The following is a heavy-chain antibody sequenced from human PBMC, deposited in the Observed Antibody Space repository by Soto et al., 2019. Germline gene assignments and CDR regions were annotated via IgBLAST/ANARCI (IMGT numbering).Heavy chain of an antibody. CDR2: IKSKADGETK. J-gene: IGHJ5*02. CDR3: CVVKRLDQYSTSGYWFDP. CDR1: GFTFSHAW. V-gene: IGHV3-15*01. Sequence: GALRLSCAASGFTFSHAWMSWVRQAPGKGLEWVGRIKSKADGETKDYGAPVRGRFTISRDDAKDTLYLQMNSLRIEDTAVYYCCVVKRLDQYSTSGYWFDPWGPGTLVTVSS. D-gene: IGHD2-15*01.